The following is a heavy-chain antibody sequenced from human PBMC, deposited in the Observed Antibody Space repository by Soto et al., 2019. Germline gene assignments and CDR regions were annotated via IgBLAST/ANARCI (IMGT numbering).Heavy chain of an antibody. J-gene: IGHJ3*02. CDR2: INPNSGGT. V-gene: IGHV1-2*02. CDR1: GYTFTGYY. D-gene: IGHD3-9*01. CDR3: AREITILRGDAFDI. Sequence: ASVKVSCKASGYTFTGYYMHWVRQAPGQGLEWMGWINPNSGGTNYAQKFQGRVTMTRDTSISTAYMELSRLRPDDTAVYYCAREITILRGDAFDIWGQGTMVTVSS.